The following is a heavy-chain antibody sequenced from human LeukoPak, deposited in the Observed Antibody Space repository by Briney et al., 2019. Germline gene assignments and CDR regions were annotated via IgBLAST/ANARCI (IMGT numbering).Heavy chain of an antibody. CDR3: AKVLQYSFDY. D-gene: IGHD4-11*01. CDR2: ISVSGGST. CDR1: GFTFSTYA. Sequence: GGSQRLSCAASGFTFSTYAMSWVRQAPGKGLEWVSTISVSGGSTYYADSVKGRFTISRDNSKNTLYLQMNNLRADDTAVYYCAKVLQYSFDYWGQGTLVTVSS. V-gene: IGHV3-23*01. J-gene: IGHJ4*02.